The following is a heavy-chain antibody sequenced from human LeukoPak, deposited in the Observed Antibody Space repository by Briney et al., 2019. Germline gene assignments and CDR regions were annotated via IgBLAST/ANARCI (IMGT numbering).Heavy chain of an antibody. D-gene: IGHD6-19*01. J-gene: IGHJ4*02. CDR2: IYSGGST. CDR3: VSSASGWYYYDY. CDR1: GFTVSSNY. V-gene: IGHV3-53*01. Sequence: GGSLRLSCAASGFTVSSNYMSWVRQAPGKGLELVSVIYSGGSTYYEDSVKGRFTISRDNSKNTLYLQMNSLRAEDTAVYYCVSSASGWYYYDYWGQGTLVTVSS.